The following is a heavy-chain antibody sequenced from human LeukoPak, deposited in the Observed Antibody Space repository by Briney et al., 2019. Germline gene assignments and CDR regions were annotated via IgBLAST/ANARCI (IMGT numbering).Heavy chain of an antibody. V-gene: IGHV4-4*02. CDR1: GGSISRSAW. Sequence: SETLSLTCAVSGGSISRSAWWSWVRQSPGKGLEGIGEIFHSGSTKYNPSLKSRVTISVDKSKNQFSLNLTSVTAADTAMYYCARDASLQTGAFDVWGQGTMVTVS. CDR2: IFHSGST. D-gene: IGHD5-24*01. CDR3: ARDASLQTGAFDV. J-gene: IGHJ3*01.